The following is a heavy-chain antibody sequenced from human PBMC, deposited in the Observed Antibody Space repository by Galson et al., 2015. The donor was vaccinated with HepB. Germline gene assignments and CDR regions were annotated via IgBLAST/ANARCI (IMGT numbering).Heavy chain of an antibody. V-gene: IGHV3-7*03. CDR2: IKQDGSEK. Sequence: SLRLSCAVSGFTFSSYWMSWVRQAPGKGLEWVANIKQDGSEKYYVDSVKGRFTISRDNAKNSLYLQMNSLRAEDTAVYYCAMSYGSFDYWGQGTLVTVSS. J-gene: IGHJ4*02. CDR3: AMSYGSFDY. CDR1: GFTFSSYW. D-gene: IGHD3-16*01.